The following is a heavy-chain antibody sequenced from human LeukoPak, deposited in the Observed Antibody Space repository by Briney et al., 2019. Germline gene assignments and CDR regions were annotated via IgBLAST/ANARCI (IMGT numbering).Heavy chain of an antibody. Sequence: ASVKVSCKASGYTFTSYYMHWVRQAPGQGLEWMGIINPSGGSTSYAQKFRGRVTMTRDTSTSTVYMELSSLRSEDTAVYYCARTVAGTGDFDYWGQGTLVTVSS. D-gene: IGHD6-19*01. J-gene: IGHJ4*02. CDR2: INPSGGST. CDR1: GYTFTSYY. CDR3: ARTVAGTGDFDY. V-gene: IGHV1-46*01.